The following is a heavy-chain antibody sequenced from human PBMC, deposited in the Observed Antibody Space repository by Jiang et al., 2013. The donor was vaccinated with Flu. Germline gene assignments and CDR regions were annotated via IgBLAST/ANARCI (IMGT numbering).Heavy chain of an antibody. CDR1: GGSISSSSYY. J-gene: IGHJ3*02. V-gene: IGHV4-39*01. D-gene: IGHD3-10*01. Sequence: LLKPSETLSLTCTVSGGSISSSSYYWGWIRQPPGKGLEWIGSIYYSGSTYYNPPLKSRVTISVDTSKNQFSLKLSSVTAADTAVYYCARGHPNYYGSAYAFDIWGQGTMVTVSS. CDR3: ARGHPNYYGSAYAFDI. CDR2: IYYSGST.